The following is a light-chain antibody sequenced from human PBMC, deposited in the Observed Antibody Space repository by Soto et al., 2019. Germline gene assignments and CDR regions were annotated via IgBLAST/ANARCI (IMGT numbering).Light chain of an antibody. CDR1: QGISSA. CDR3: QQFNTYPLT. CDR2: DAS. V-gene: IGKV1-13*02. J-gene: IGKJ1*01. Sequence: AIQLTQSPSSLSASVGDRVTITCRASQGISSALAWFQQRPGKPPKLLIYDASSLESGVPSRFGGSGSGTDFTLTISSLQPEDFATYYWQQFNTYPLTFGQGTKVEIK.